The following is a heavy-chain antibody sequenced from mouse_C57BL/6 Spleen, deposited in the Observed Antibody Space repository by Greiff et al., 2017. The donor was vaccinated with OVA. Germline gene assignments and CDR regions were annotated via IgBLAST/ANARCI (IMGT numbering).Heavy chain of an antibody. V-gene: IGHV10-1*01. CDR2: IRSKSNNYAT. Sequence: EVKLVESGGGLVQPKGSLKLSCAASGFSFNTYAMNWVRQAPGKGLEWVARIRSKSNNYATYYADSVKDRFTISRDDSESMLYLQMNNLKTEDTAMYYSVRQNSNFQFAYWGQGTLVTVSA. D-gene: IGHD2-5*01. CDR3: VRQNSNFQFAY. CDR1: GFSFNTYA. J-gene: IGHJ3*01.